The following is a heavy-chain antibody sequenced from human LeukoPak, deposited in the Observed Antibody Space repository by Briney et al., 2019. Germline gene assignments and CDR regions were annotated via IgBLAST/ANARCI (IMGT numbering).Heavy chain of an antibody. CDR1: GGSISSGGYY. J-gene: IGHJ4*02. D-gene: IGHD3-22*01. CDR3: ARGHHYDSSGASTGSQYYFDY. V-gene: IGHV4-31*03. CDR2: IYYSGST. Sequence: SETLSLTCTVSGGSISSGGYYWSWIRQHPGKGLEWIGYIYYSGSTYYNPSLKSRVTISVDTSKNQFSLKLSSVTAADTAVYYCARGHHYDSSGASTGSQYYFDYWGQGTLVTVSS.